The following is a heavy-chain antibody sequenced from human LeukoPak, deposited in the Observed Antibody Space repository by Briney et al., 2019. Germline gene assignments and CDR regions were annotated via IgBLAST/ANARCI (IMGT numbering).Heavy chain of an antibody. Sequence: SVKVSCKTSGGTFNNYAIGWVRQAPGQGLEWMGRVVPMFGIRNYPQTFRGRVNITADKATNTVYMELRSLRAEDTAIYYCATEPSRSYSFDHLDFWGLGTPVTVSS. D-gene: IGHD5-12*01. CDR3: ATEPSRSYSFDHLDF. CDR1: GGTFNNYA. V-gene: IGHV1-69*04. CDR2: VVPMFGIR. J-gene: IGHJ4*02.